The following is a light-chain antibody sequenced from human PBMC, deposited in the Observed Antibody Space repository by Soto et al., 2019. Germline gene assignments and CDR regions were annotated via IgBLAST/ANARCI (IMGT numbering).Light chain of an antibody. J-gene: IGKJ4*01. V-gene: IGKV3D-15*01. CDR3: QQYNSRALT. CDR1: QGVSSY. CDR2: DAL. Sequence: MTQSPSSLSASVGDRVTITCRASQGVSSYLAWYQQKPGQPPRLVIYDALTRATATPERFSGSGSGTEFTLTISSLQSEDFAVYYCQQYNSRALTFGGGTKVDIK.